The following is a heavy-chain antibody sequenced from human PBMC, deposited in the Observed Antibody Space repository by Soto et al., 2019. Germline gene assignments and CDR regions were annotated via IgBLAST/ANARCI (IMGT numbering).Heavy chain of an antibody. V-gene: IGHV4-31*03. D-gene: IGHD5-18*01. CDR3: ARDRAMVYYYYGMDV. J-gene: IGHJ6*02. CDR1: GGSISSGGYY. Sequence: PSETLSLTCIVSGGSISSGGYYWSWIRQHPGKGLEWIGYIYYSGSTYYNPSLKSRVTISVDTSKNQFSLKLSSVTAADTAVYYCARDRAMVYYYYGMDVWGQGTTVTVSS. CDR2: IYYSGST.